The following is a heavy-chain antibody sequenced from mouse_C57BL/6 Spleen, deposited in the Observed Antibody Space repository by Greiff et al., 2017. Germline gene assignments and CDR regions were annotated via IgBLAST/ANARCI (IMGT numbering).Heavy chain of an antibody. CDR2: IYPGDGDT. CDR1: GYAFSSSW. V-gene: IGHV1-82*01. CDR3: AGGEIYDGGMDY. J-gene: IGHJ2*01. D-gene: IGHD2-3*01. Sequence: VQLQESGPELVKPGASVKISCKASGYAFSSSWMNWVKQRPGKGLEWIGRIYPGDGDTNYNGKFKGKATLTADKSSSTAYMQLSSLTSEDSAVYYCAGGEIYDGGMDYWGQGTTLTVSS.